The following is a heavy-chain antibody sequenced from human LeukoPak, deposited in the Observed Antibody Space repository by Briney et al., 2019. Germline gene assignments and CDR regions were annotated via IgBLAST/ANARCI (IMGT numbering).Heavy chain of an antibody. J-gene: IGHJ6*02. CDR1: GGSISSGGYY. Sequence: SETLSLTCTVSGGSISSGGYYWSWIRQHPGKGLEWIGYIYYSGSTYYNPSLKSRVTISVDTSKNQFSLKLSSVTAADTALYYCAKDYYGGPYYYYGMDVWGQGTTVTVSS. D-gene: IGHD4-23*01. CDR3: AKDYYGGPYYYYGMDV. CDR2: IYYSGST. V-gene: IGHV4-31*03.